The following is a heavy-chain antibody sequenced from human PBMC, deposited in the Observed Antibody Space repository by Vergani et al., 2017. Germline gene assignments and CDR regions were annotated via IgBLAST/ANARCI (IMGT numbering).Heavy chain of an antibody. J-gene: IGHJ4*02. CDR3: ARDPSGQVTLAIDF. Sequence: QVQVLESGGGVVQPGRSLRLSCTASGFMFNSYALHWVRQAPGKGLEWVAVIWSDGSKKYYTESVKGRFTISRDNSKKTMSLQMDNLRVEDTAVYYCARDPSGQVTLAIDFWGRGTPVTVSS. CDR1: GFMFNSYA. CDR2: IWSDGSKK. D-gene: IGHD2-21*02. V-gene: IGHV3-33*01.